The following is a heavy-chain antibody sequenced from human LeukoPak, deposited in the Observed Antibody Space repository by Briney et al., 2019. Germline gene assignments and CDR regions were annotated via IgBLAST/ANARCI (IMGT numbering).Heavy chain of an antibody. D-gene: IGHD2-21*02. Sequence: GASVKVSCKASGYTLTSYDINWVRQATGQGLEWLGWMSASSGNTGYAQKFQGRVSMTRATSISTAYLELSSLTFEDTAVYYCARTPPKGDIDYWGQGTLVTVSS. V-gene: IGHV1-8*01. CDR3: ARTPPKGDIDY. CDR2: MSASSGNT. J-gene: IGHJ4*02. CDR1: GYTLTSYD.